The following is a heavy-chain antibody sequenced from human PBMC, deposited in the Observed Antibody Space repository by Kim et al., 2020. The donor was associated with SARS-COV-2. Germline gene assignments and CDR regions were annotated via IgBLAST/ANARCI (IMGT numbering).Heavy chain of an antibody. J-gene: IGHJ5*02. D-gene: IGHD3-3*01. Sequence: GRSLRLSCAASGFTFSSYWMHWVRQAPGKGLVWVSRINSDGSSTSYADSVKGRFTISRDNAKNTLYLQMNSLRAEDTAVYYCARDLNYDFWSGYFPLGYNWVGPSGPGTLVTVSS. CDR1: GFTFSSYW. CDR2: INSDGSST. CDR3: ARDLNYDFWSGYFPLGYNWVGP. V-gene: IGHV3-74*01.